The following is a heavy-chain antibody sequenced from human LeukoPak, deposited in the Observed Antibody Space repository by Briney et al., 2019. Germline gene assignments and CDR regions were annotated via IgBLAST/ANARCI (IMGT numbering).Heavy chain of an antibody. CDR3: ARANYSPYYFDY. Sequence: GGSLRLSCVASGSTFEDYGMSWVRQPAGKGLEWVSSINWHGGSTHYAESVKSRFTISRDNAKNSLFLQMNSLRAEDTALYYCARANYSPYYFDYWGQGTLVTVSS. D-gene: IGHD4-11*01. J-gene: IGHJ4*02. V-gene: IGHV3-20*04. CDR1: GSTFEDYG. CDR2: INWHGGST.